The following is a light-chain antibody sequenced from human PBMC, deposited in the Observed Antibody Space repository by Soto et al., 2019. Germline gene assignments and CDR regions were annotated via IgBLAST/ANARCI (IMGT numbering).Light chain of an antibody. J-gene: IGLJ2*01. V-gene: IGLV2-14*01. CDR2: EVS. Sequence: QSALTQPASVSGSPGQSITISCTGTSSDVGGYNYVSWYQQHPGKAPKLMIYEVSNRPSGVSNRFSGSKSGNTASLTISGLQAEDEADYYCNSYTSSSTHVLIGGGTQLTVL. CDR1: SSDVGGYNY. CDR3: NSYTSSSTHVL.